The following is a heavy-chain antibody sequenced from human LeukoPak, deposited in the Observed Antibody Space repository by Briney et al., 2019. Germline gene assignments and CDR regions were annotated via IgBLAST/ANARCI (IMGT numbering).Heavy chain of an antibody. Sequence: SETLSLTCTVSGGSISSSSYYWGWIRQPPGKGLEWIGNMYYSGSTYYNPSLKSRVTMSVDTSKNQFSLKLSSVTAADTAVYYCARHGAEGEYYYYYYMDVWGKGTTVTVSS. D-gene: IGHD3-10*01. CDR3: ARHGAEGEYYYYYYMDV. J-gene: IGHJ6*03. CDR2: MYYSGST. CDR1: GGSISSSSYY. V-gene: IGHV4-39*01.